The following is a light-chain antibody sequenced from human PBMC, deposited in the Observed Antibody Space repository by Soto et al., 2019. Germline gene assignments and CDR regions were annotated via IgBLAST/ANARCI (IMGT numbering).Light chain of an antibody. CDR1: QSVSES. J-gene: IGKJ1*01. CDR2: GAS. V-gene: IGKV3-20*01. CDR3: QQYGSSGT. Sequence: EIVLTQSPATLSLSPGERATLSCRASQSVSESLAWYQQKPGQAPRLLIYGASNRATGIPDRFSGSGSGTDFTLTISRLEPEDFAVYYCQQYGSSGTFGQGTKVDIK.